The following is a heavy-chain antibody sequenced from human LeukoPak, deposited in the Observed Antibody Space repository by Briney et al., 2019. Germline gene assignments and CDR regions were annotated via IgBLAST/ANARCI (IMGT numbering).Heavy chain of an antibody. Sequence: PGGSLRLSCAASGFTFSSYSMNWVRQAPGKGLEWVSSISSSSSYIYYADSVKGRFTISGDNAKNSLYLQMNSLRAEDTAVYYCASIVVVPAATLFAPWGQGTLVTVSS. V-gene: IGHV3-21*01. CDR2: ISSSSSYI. D-gene: IGHD2-2*01. CDR3: ASIVVVPAATLFAP. J-gene: IGHJ5*02. CDR1: GFTFSSYS.